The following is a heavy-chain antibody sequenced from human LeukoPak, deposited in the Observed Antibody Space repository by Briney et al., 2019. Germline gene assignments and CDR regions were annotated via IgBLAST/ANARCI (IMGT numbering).Heavy chain of an antibody. CDR2: IRRCCNYI. Sequence: PGGSLRLSCAASGFTFXSYXXXWVRXAXXXXXXWVLTIRRCCNYIYYADSRKGRFTISRDNAKNSLYLQMNSLRAEDTAVYYCPRGTGTVSYWGQGTLVTVSS. CDR3: PRGTGTVSY. D-gene: IGHD4-17*01. V-gene: IGHV3-21*01. CDR1: GFTFXSYX. J-gene: IGHJ4*02.